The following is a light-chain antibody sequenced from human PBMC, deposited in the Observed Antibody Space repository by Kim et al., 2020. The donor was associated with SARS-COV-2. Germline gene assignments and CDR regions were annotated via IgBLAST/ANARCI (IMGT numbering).Light chain of an antibody. J-gene: IGKJ1*01. Sequence: DIQMTQSPSSLSASVGDRVTITCRASQGIRNYLAWYQQKPGKVPKLLIYAASTLQSGVPSRFSGSGSGTDFTLTISSLQPEDVATYYWQKYDGAPWTFGQGTKVDIK. CDR3: QKYDGAPWT. V-gene: IGKV1-27*01. CDR2: AAS. CDR1: QGIRNY.